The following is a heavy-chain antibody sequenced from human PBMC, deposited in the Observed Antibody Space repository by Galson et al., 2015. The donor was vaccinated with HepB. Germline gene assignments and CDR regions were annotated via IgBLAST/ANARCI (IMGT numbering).Heavy chain of an antibody. CDR1: GGTFSSYA. Sequence: SVKVSCKASGGTFSSYAISWVRQAPGQGLEWMGGIIPIFGTANYAQKFQGRVTITADESTSTAYMELSSLRSEDTAVYYCARAKDIVVVPAAIEGVYGMDVWGQGTTVTVSS. D-gene: IGHD2-2*02. CDR2: IIPIFGTA. CDR3: ARAKDIVVVPAAIEGVYGMDV. V-gene: IGHV1-69*13. J-gene: IGHJ6*02.